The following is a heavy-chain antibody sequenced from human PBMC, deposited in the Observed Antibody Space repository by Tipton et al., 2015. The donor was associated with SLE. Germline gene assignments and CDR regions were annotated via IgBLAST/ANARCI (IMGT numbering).Heavy chain of an antibody. D-gene: IGHD5-24*01. J-gene: IGHJ6*02. V-gene: IGHV4-30-2*01. CDR1: GDSINSDGYF. CDR3: AREGRDGYNPLGMDV. Sequence: TLSLTCTVSGDSINSDGYFWTWIRQPPGKGLEWIGYIYHSGSTYYNPSLKSRVTISVDRSKNQFSLKLSSVTAADTAVYYCAREGRDGYNPLGMDVWGQGTTVTVSS. CDR2: IYHSGST.